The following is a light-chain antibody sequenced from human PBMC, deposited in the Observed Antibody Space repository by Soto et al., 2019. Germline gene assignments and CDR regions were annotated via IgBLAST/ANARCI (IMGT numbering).Light chain of an antibody. J-gene: IGKJ5*01. Sequence: AIRMTQSPSSFSASTGDRVTITCRASQGISSYLAWYQQKPGKAPKLLIYAASTLQSGVPSRFSGSGSGTDFTLTISCLQSEDFATYYCQQYNAYPLTFGQGTRLDIK. V-gene: IGKV1-8*01. CDR2: AAS. CDR3: QQYNAYPLT. CDR1: QGISSY.